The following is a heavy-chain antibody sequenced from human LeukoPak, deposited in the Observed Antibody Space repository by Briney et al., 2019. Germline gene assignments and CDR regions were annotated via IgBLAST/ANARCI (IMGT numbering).Heavy chain of an antibody. D-gene: IGHD3-3*01. CDR2: INHSGST. J-gene: IGHJ4*02. V-gene: IGHV4-34*01. CDR3: ARGKIRRGYFGY. Sequence: SETLSLTCAVYGGSFSGYYWSWIRQPPGKGLEWIGEINHSGSTNYNPSLKSRVTISVDTSKNQFSLKLSSVTAANTAVYYCARGKIRRGYFGYWGQGTLVTVSS. CDR1: GGSFSGYY.